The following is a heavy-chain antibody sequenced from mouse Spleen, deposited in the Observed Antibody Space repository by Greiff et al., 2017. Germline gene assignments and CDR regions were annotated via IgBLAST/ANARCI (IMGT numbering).Heavy chain of an antibody. CDR3: ARAPIYDGYYSFAY. D-gene: IGHD2-3*01. V-gene: IGHV1-22*01. Sequence: VQLKQSGPELVKPGASVKMSCKASGYTFTDYNMHWVKQSHGKSLEWIGYINPNNGGTSYNQKFKGKATLTVNKSSSTAYMELRSLTSEDSAVYYCARAPIYDGYYSFAYWGQGTLVTVSA. CDR2: INPNNGGT. CDR1: GYTFTDYN. J-gene: IGHJ3*01.